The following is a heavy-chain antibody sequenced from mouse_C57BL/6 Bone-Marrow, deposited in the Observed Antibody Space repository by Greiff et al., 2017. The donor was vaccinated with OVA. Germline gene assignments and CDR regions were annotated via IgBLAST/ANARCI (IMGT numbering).Heavy chain of an antibody. CDR1: GYSFTDYN. V-gene: IGHV1-39*01. D-gene: IGHD1-1*01. J-gene: IGHJ1*03. CDR3: ARPITTVVATWDFDV. Sequence: LVESGPELVKPGASVKISCKASGYSFTDYNMNWVKQSNGKSLEWIGVINPNYGTTSYNQKFKGKATLTVDQSSSTAYMQLNSLTSEDSAVYYCARPITTVVATWDFDVWGTGTTVTVSS. CDR2: INPNYGTT.